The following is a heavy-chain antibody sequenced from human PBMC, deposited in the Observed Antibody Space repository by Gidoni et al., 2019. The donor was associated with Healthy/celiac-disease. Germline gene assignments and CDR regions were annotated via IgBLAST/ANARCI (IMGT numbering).Heavy chain of an antibody. J-gene: IGHJ2*01. CDR1: GWSFSGYF. D-gene: IGHD3-10*01. Sequence: QVQLQQWGAGLLKPSETLSLTCAVYGWSFSGYFWSWIRQPPGKGLGWIGKINHSGSTNYNPSLKSRVTISVDTSKNQFSLKLSSVTAADTAVYYCARGRGRPKDYYGSGRKRYFDLWGRGTLVTVSS. CDR2: INHSGST. CDR3: ARGRGRPKDYYGSGRKRYFDL. V-gene: IGHV4-34*01.